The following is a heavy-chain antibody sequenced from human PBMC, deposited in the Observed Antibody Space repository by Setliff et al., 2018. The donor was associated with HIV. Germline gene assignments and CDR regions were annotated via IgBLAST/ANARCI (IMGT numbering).Heavy chain of an antibody. Sequence: PSETLSLTCTVSGGSISDSNHYWGWIRQPPGKGLEWIASIYYTGSTYYNPSLKSRVTISIDTSKNQFSLKLSSVTAADTAVYYCAREVWEWLSFDYWGQGTLVTVSS. CDR1: GGSISDSNHY. CDR2: IYYTGST. J-gene: IGHJ4*02. CDR3: AREVWEWLSFDY. D-gene: IGHD3-3*01. V-gene: IGHV4-39*02.